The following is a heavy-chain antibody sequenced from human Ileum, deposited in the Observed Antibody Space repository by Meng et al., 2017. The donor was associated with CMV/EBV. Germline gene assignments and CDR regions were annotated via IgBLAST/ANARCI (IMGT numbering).Heavy chain of an antibody. CDR3: AKAIENIRDKYTPWGGMDV. D-gene: IGHD1-14*01. CDR1: GYTFSSKY. CDR2: LNPSDGST. Sequence: ASVKVSCKASGYTFSSKYVHWVRQAPGQGLEWMGILNPSDGSTTFTQKFQGRVTMTRDTSTSTVYMELSSLRSEDTAMYYCAKAIENIRDKYTPWGGMDVWGQGTTVTVSS. V-gene: IGHV1-46*01. J-gene: IGHJ6*02.